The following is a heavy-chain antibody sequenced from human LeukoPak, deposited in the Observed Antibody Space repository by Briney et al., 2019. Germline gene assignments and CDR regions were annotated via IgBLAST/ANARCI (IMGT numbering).Heavy chain of an antibody. CDR2: ISSNSSYI. CDR3: ARDAGRGDY. V-gene: IGHV3-21*01. J-gene: IGHJ4*02. CDR1: GFTFSSYS. D-gene: IGHD3-16*01. Sequence: GGSLRLSCAASGFTFSSYSMNWVRQAPGKGLEWVSCISSNSSYIYYADSVKGRFTTSRDNAKNSLYLQMNSLRADDTAVYYCARDAGRGDYWGQGALVTVSS.